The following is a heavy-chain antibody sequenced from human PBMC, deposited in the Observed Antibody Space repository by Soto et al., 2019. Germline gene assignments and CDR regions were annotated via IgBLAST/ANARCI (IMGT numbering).Heavy chain of an antibody. CDR3: ARDLWGYCGTDCYPLDV. CDR1: GGSISGYY. D-gene: IGHD2-21*02. CDR2: MYNTGST. Sequence: SETLSLTCTVSGGSISGYYWSWIRQPPGKGLEWIGYMYNTGSTVYNPSFKSRVTISADTSKNQFSLKLNSVTAADTAVYYCARDLWGYCGTDCYPLDVWGQGTTVTVS. J-gene: IGHJ6*02. V-gene: IGHV4-59*01.